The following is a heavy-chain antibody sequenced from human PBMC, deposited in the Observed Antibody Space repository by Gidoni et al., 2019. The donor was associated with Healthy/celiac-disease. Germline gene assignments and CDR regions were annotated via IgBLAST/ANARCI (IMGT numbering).Heavy chain of an antibody. Sequence: VGRTRNKANSYTTEYAASVKGRFTISRDDSKNSLYLQMNSLKTEDTAVYYCARDGLYPYDSSGYYDYWGQGTLVTVSS. V-gene: IGHV3-72*01. J-gene: IGHJ4*02. CDR2: TRNKANSYTT. CDR3: ARDGLYPYDSSGYYDY. D-gene: IGHD3-22*01.